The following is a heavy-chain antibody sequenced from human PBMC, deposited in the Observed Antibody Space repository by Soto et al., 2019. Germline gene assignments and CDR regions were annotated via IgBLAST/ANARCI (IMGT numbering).Heavy chain of an antibody. Sequence: GGSLRLSCAASGFTFRDYYMTWIRQAPGKGLEWVSYISGDGGSTSYADSVKGRFTVSRDNARSSLFLQMNSLRAEDTAFYYCAKVGTIAAGGTVDYWGLGTLVTVSS. V-gene: IGHV3-11*01. CDR3: AKVGTIAAGGTVDY. CDR2: ISGDGGST. CDR1: GFTFRDYY. D-gene: IGHD6-13*01. J-gene: IGHJ4*02.